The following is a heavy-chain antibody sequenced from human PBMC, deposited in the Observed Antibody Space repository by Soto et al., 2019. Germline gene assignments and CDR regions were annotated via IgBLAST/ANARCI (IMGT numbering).Heavy chain of an antibody. CDR3: ARDKITGLFDY. Sequence: QVQLQQWGAGLLKPSETLSLTCAVYGGSFSGYYWTWIRQPPGTGLEWIGEINHSGSTNNNPSLNXXGTISVATSKNQFSLKLTSVTAAATAVYYCARDKITGLFDYWGQGTLVTVSS. CDR2: INHSGST. J-gene: IGHJ4*02. CDR1: GGSFSGYY. D-gene: IGHD2-8*02. V-gene: IGHV4-34*04.